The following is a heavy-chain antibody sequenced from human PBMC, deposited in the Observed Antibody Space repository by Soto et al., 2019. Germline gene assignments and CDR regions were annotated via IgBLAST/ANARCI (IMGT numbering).Heavy chain of an antibody. V-gene: IGHV4-34*01. D-gene: IGHD6-13*01. J-gene: IGHJ6*02. CDR2: INHSGST. CDR1: GGSFSGYY. Sequence: SETLSLTCAVYGGSFSGYYWSWVRQPPGKGLEWIGEINHSGSTNYNPSLKSRVTISVDTSKNQFSLKLSPVTAADTAVYYCARIPSRIAAAGYYYYYGMDVWGQGTTVTV. CDR3: ARIPSRIAAAGYYYYYGMDV.